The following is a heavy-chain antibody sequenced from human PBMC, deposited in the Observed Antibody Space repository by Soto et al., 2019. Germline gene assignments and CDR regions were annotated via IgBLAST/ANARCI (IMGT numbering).Heavy chain of an antibody. V-gene: IGHV4-61*01. CDR2: IYYSGST. D-gene: IGHD3-3*02. Sequence: PSETLSLTCTVSGGSVSSGSYYWSWIRQPPGKGLEWIGYIYYSGSTNYNPSLKSRVTISVDTSKNQFSLKLSSVTAGDTPVYYCARVTDGQIGIFDYWGQGTLVTVSS. J-gene: IGHJ4*02. CDR3: ARVTDGQIGIFDY. CDR1: GGSVSSGSYY.